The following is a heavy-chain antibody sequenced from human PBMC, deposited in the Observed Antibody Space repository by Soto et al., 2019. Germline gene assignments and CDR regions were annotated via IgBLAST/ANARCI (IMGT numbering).Heavy chain of an antibody. J-gene: IGHJ6*02. Sequence: GGSLRLSCAASGFTFSSYGMHWVRQAPGKGLEWVAVISYDGSNKYYADSMKGRFTISRDNSKNTLYLQMNSLRAEDTAVYYCAKDRSCSSTSCYEGDYYYYGMDVWGQGTTVTVSS. V-gene: IGHV3-30*18. CDR3: AKDRSCSSTSCYEGDYYYYGMDV. D-gene: IGHD2-2*01. CDR1: GFTFSSYG. CDR2: ISYDGSNK.